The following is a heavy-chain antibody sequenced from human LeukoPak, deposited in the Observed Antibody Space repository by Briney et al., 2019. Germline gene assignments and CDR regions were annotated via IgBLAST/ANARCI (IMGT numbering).Heavy chain of an antibody. V-gene: IGHV3-30*02. D-gene: IGHD2-21*01. Sequence: PGGSLRLSCAASGFTFSSYGMHSVRQAPGKGLEWVAFIRYDGSNKYYADSVKGRFTISRDNSKNTLYLQMNSLRAEDTAVYYCAKKPPYCGGDCYSNYFDYWGQGTLVTVSS. CDR3: AKKPPYCGGDCYSNYFDY. CDR2: IRYDGSNK. CDR1: GFTFSSYG. J-gene: IGHJ4*02.